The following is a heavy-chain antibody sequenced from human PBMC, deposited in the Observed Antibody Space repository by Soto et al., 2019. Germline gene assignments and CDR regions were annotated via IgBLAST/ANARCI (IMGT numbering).Heavy chain of an antibody. Sequence: GRSLTLAWAASQFTLGDYEISLIRQAPGKGLEWVSFLSRSVNTIYYADSVKGRFSISRDNAKNSVFLQMKSVRVEYTADYFCGRSSGCYEADAFEVWAQGTVVTVSS. CDR1: QFTLGDYE. CDR2: LSRSVNTI. D-gene: IGHD6-19*01. J-gene: IGHJ3*01. V-gene: IGHV3-11*01. CDR3: GRSSGCYEADAFEV.